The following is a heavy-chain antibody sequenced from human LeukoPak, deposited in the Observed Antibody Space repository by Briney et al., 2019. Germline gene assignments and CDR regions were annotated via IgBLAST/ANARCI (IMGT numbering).Heavy chain of an antibody. J-gene: IGHJ4*02. CDR3: ARARDIAAAGDFDY. CDR1: GFTFSSYS. CDR2: ISSSSSYI. D-gene: IGHD6-13*01. Sequence: GGSLRLSCAASGFTFSSYSMNWVRQAPGKGLGWVSSISSSSSYIYYADSVKGRFTISRDNAKNSLYLQMNSLRAEDTAVYYCARARDIAAAGDFDYWGQGTLVTVSS. V-gene: IGHV3-21*01.